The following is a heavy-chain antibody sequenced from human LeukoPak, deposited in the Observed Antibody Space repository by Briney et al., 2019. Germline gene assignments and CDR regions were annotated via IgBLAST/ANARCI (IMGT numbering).Heavy chain of an antibody. CDR3: AQADSTGYFYFQH. CDR1: GDSVSSNSAA. CDR2: TYYRSEWYN. D-gene: IGHD3-22*01. Sequence: PSQTLSLTCAISGDSVSSNSAAWNWIRQSPSRGLEWLGRTYYRSEWYNDYAVSVKSRLNINPDTSKNQSSLQLNSVTPEDTAVYYCAQADSTGYFYFQHWGQGTLVTVSS. J-gene: IGHJ1*01. V-gene: IGHV6-1*01.